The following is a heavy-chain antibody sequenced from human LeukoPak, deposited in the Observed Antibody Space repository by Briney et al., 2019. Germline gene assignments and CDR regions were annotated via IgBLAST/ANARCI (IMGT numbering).Heavy chain of an antibody. CDR3: ANSPNFIVGATSFYYYYMDV. V-gene: IGHV1-69*05. CDR2: IIPIFGTA. J-gene: IGHJ6*03. Sequence: SVKVSCKASGGTFSSYAISWVRQAPGQGLEWMGGIIPIFGTANYAQKFQGRVTITTDESTSTAYMELSSLRSEDPAVYYCANSPNFIVGATSFYYYYMDVWGKGTTVTVSS. D-gene: IGHD1-26*01. CDR1: GGTFSSYA.